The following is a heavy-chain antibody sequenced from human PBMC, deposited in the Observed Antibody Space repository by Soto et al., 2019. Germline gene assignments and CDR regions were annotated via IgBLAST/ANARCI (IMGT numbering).Heavy chain of an antibody. Sequence: SLRLSCAASGFTFDTYWIHWVRQAPGKGLAWVSGINSDGRSTTYADSVKGRFTISRDNAKNTLYLQMNSLRAEDTAVYYCARAYYYDTSGFWGFDYWGQGTLVTVSS. CDR3: ARAYYYDTSGFWGFDY. J-gene: IGHJ4*02. V-gene: IGHV3-74*01. CDR2: INSDGRST. D-gene: IGHD3-22*01. CDR1: GFTFDTYW.